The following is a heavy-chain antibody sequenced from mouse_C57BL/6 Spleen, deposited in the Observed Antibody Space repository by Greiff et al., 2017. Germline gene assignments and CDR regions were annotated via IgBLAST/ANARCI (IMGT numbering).Heavy chain of an antibody. Sequence: QVQLQQPRAQLVGPGFLAMLSCKASGYTFTSYWMHWVKLSPIQGLVRIGHIDPSDSDPHYNQTFKVKATLPVLKSASTAYVRRSSLTSEDSAVYCCASWTAAQATHFDCWGDSTTLTVPS. J-gene: IGHJ2*01. CDR1: GYTFTSYW. D-gene: IGHD3-2*02. CDR2: IDPSDSDP. CDR3: ASWTAAQATHFDC. V-gene: IGHV1-52*01.